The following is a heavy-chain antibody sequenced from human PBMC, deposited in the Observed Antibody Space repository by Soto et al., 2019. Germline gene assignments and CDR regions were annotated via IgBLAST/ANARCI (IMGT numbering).Heavy chain of an antibody. D-gene: IGHD1-1*01. J-gene: IGHJ4*02. Sequence: SETLSLTCTVSGGFIISSSYYWGWIRQPPGKGLEWIGSIYYSGSTYYNPSLKSRVTISVDTSKNQFSLKLSSVTAADTAVYYCARQGRQTRTNDYWGQGTLVTVSS. CDR3: ARQGRQTRTNDY. V-gene: IGHV4-39*01. CDR2: IYYSGST. CDR1: GGFIISSSYY.